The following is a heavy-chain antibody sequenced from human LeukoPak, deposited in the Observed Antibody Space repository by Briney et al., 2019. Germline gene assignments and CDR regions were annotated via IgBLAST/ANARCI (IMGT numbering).Heavy chain of an antibody. Sequence: GGSLRLSCAASGFTISSSWMSWVRQAPGKGLEWVAVISYDGSNKYYADSVKGRFTISRDNSKSTLYLQMNSLRAEDTAVYYCARVQGGSSSWYAAQYFQHWSQGTLVTVSS. CDR3: ARVQGGSSSWYAAQYFQH. J-gene: IGHJ1*01. V-gene: IGHV3-30-3*01. CDR2: ISYDGSNK. D-gene: IGHD6-13*01. CDR1: GFTISSSW.